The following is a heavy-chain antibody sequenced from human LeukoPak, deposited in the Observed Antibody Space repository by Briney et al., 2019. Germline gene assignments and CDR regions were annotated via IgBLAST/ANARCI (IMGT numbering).Heavy chain of an antibody. CDR3: AMVVGDRRER. J-gene: IGHJ4*02. Sequence: GASVKVSRKPACYIFSTYGLYGVRQGPGQGFEWLGWISAYSGDSKYPQQFRDRVTMTTDTSTTTAHMELRTLKSDDTGMYYFAMVVGDRRERWGQGTLVTVSS. CDR1: CYIFSTYG. D-gene: IGHD2-21*01. V-gene: IGHV1-18*01. CDR2: ISAYSGDS.